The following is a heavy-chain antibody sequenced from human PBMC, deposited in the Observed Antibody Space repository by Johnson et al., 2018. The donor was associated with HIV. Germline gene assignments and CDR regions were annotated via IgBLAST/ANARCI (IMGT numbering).Heavy chain of an antibody. CDR3: ARDRIVGWEPYDAFDI. CDR1: GFTFDDYG. V-gene: IGHV3-20*04. D-gene: IGHD1-26*01. CDR2: INWNGGST. J-gene: IGHJ3*02. Sequence: VQLVESGGGVVRPGGSLRLSCAASGFTFDDYGMSWVRQAPGKGLEWVSGINWNGGSTGYADSVKGRFTISRDKAKNFLYLQMNSLRAEDTALYYCARDRIVGWEPYDAFDIWGQGTMVTVSS.